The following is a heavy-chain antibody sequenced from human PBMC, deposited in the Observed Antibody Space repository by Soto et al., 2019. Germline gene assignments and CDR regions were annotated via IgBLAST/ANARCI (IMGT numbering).Heavy chain of an antibody. J-gene: IGHJ6*02. CDR2: IYYSGST. Sequence: SETLSLTCTVSGDSITSNSYFWAWIRQPPGKGLEWIGSIYYSGSTYHNPSLKSRVTISVDTSKNQFSLKLSSVTAADTAVYYCSRDQGIAAAGTEPQRTLDVWGQGTTVTVSS. CDR3: SRDQGIAAAGTEPQRTLDV. CDR1: GDSITSNSYF. D-gene: IGHD6-13*01. V-gene: IGHV4-39*07.